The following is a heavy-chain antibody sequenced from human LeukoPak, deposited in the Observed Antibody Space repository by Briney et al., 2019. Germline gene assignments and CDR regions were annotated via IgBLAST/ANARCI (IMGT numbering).Heavy chain of an antibody. J-gene: IGHJ6*03. CDR3: ARLYGAMVRTHSGYYYYYYMDV. CDR2: INHSGST. CDR1: GGSFSGYY. Sequence: SETLSLTCAVYGGSFSGYYWSWIRQPPGKGLEWIGEINHSGSTNYNPSLKSRVTISVDTSKNQFSLKLSSVTAADTAVYYCARLYGAMVRTHSGYYYYYYMDVWGKGTTVTISS. V-gene: IGHV4-34*01. D-gene: IGHD3-10*01.